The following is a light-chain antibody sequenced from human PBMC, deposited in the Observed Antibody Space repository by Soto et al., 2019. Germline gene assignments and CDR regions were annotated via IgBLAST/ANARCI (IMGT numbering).Light chain of an antibody. CDR2: ANS. CDR1: SSNIGAGYD. J-gene: IGLJ1*01. CDR3: QSYDSSLSGYV. V-gene: IGLV1-40*01. Sequence: QSVLTQPPSVSGAPGQRVTISCTGGSSNIGAGYDVHWYQQLPGTAPQLLIYANSKRPSGVPGRFSGSKSGASASLAITGLQAEDEADYYCQSYDSSLSGYVFGTGTKVTVL.